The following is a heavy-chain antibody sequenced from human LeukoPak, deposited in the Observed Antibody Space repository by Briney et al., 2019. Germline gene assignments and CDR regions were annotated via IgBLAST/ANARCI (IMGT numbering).Heavy chain of an antibody. CDR3: ARGTVTSNYYHYYYMDV. CDR2: IIPIFGTA. J-gene: IGHJ6*03. V-gene: IGHV1-69*06. CDR1: GYTFTGYY. D-gene: IGHD4-17*01. Sequence: SVKVSCKASGYTFTGYYMHWVRQAPGQGLEWMGGIIPIFGTANYAQKFQGRVTITADKSTTTAYMELSSLRSEDTAVYYCARGTVTSNYYHYYYMDVWGKGTTVTVSS.